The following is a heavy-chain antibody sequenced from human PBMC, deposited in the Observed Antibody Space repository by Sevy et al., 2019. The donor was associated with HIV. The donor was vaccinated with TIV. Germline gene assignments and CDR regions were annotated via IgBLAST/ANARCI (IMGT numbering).Heavy chain of an antibody. CDR3: ARNLKNDY. V-gene: IGHV3-48*02. J-gene: IGHJ4*02. Sequence: GGSLRLSCAASGFTFSTYNMNWVRQAPGKGLEWVSYISSTSNTIYYADSVQGRFTISRDNAKNSLFLQMNSLRDEDTAVYYCARNLKNDYCGQGTLVTVSS. CDR2: ISSTSNTI. CDR1: GFTFSTYN.